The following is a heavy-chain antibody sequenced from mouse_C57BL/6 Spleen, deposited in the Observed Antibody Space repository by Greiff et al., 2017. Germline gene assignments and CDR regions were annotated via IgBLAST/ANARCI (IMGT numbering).Heavy chain of an antibody. CDR3: ASSDGYYDWYFDV. CDR2: ISGGGGNT. CDR1: GFTFSSYT. D-gene: IGHD2-3*01. J-gene: IGHJ1*03. V-gene: IGHV5-9*01. Sequence: EVKLVESGGGLVKPGGSLKLSCAASGFTFSSYTMSWVRQTPEKRLEWVATISGGGGNTYYPDCVTGRFTISRDNAKNTLYLQMSSLRSEDTALYYCASSDGYYDWYFDVWGTGTTVTVSS.